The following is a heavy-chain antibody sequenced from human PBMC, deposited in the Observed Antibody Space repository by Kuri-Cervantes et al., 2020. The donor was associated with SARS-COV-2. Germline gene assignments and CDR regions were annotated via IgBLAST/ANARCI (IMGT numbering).Heavy chain of an antibody. J-gene: IGHJ4*02. CDR3: VRDGDHWNFDY. D-gene: IGHD1-1*01. V-gene: IGHV3-74*01. CDR2: INPDGSYT. Sequence: GESLMISCAASGFTFSDYWIHWVRQAPGKGLVWVSRINPDGSYTNNADSVKGRFTLSRDNAKNMLFLQMNSLRAEDTAVYYCVRDGDHWNFDYWGQGTLVTVSS. CDR1: GFTFSDYW.